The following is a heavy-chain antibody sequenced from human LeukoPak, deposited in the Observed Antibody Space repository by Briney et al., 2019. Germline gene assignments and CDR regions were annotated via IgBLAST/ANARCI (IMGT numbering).Heavy chain of an antibody. D-gene: IGHD3-10*01. CDR3: ARDSLWFGELLPPDAFDI. CDR2: ISSSSSTI. CDR1: GFTFSSYS. J-gene: IGHJ3*02. V-gene: IGHV3-48*04. Sequence: GGSLRLSCAASGFTFSSYSMNWVRQAPGKGLEWVSYISSSSSTIYYADSVKGRFTISGDNAKNSLYLQMNSLRAEDTAVYYCARDSLWFGELLPPDAFDIWGQGTMVTVSS.